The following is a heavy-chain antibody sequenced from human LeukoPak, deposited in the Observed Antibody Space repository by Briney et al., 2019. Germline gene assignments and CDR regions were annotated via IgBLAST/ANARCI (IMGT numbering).Heavy chain of an antibody. V-gene: IGHV3-23*01. J-gene: IGHJ4*02. CDR3: AKLYYDFWSGYYPYYFDY. D-gene: IGHD3-3*01. Sequence: GGSLRLSCAASGFTFSSYAMSWVRQAPGKGLEWVSAISGSGGSTYYADSVKGRFTISRDNSKNTLHLQMNSLRAEDTAVYYCAKLYYDFWSGYYPYYFDYWGQGTLVTVSS. CDR2: ISGSGGST. CDR1: GFTFSSYA.